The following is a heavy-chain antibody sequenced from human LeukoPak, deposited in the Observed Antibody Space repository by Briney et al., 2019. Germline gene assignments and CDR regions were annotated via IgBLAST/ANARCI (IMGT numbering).Heavy chain of an antibody. V-gene: IGHV3-15*05. D-gene: IGHD6-13*01. Sequence: GGSLRLSCAASGLTFSNAWMNWVRQAPGKGLEWVGRIRSKTDGGTTDYAAPVKGRFTISRDDSKNTLYLQMNSLKTEDTAVYFCTTLEYTSSWYLEYWGQGTLVTVSS. J-gene: IGHJ4*02. CDR2: IRSKTDGGTT. CDR1: GLTFSNAW. CDR3: TTLEYTSSWYLEY.